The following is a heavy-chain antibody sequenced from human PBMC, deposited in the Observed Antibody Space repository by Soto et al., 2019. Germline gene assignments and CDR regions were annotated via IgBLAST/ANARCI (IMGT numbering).Heavy chain of an antibody. CDR1: GGSISSYF. J-gene: IGHJ4*02. CDR2: LYYSGST. V-gene: IGHV4-59*01. CDR3: ARKRFSASGWYHDFDY. D-gene: IGHD6-19*01. Sequence: SETLSLTCTVSGGSISSYFWSWIRQPPGKGLEWIGFLYYSGSTNYNPSLKRRVTMSVDTSKNQFSLKLTPVTAADTAVYYCARKRFSASGWYHDFDYWGQGTLVTVSS.